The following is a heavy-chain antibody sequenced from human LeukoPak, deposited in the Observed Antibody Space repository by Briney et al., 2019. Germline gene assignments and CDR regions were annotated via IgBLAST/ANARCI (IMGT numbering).Heavy chain of an antibody. Sequence: PGGSLRLSSAASGFTFSSYAMSWVRQAPGKGLEWVSAISGSGGSTYYADSVKGRFTISRDNSKNTLYLQMNGLRAEDTAVYYCAKDLRGIAVAGTLIDYWGQGTLVTVSS. V-gene: IGHV3-23*01. J-gene: IGHJ4*02. CDR3: AKDLRGIAVAGTLIDY. CDR1: GFTFSSYA. CDR2: ISGSGGST. D-gene: IGHD6-19*01.